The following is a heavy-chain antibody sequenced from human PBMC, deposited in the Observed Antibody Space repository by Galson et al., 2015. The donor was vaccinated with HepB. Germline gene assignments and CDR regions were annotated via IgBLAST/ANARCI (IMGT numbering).Heavy chain of an antibody. D-gene: IGHD3-10*01. Sequence: SVKVSCKASGDTFSSYGINWVRQAPGQPLQWMGLIIPVLGKTNHAQSFQARVTFSADTSTSTAYMEVTDLRFEDTAVYYCATAFRGLSEFWGQGTLVTVSS. CDR3: ATAFRGLSEF. V-gene: IGHV1-69*10. CDR2: IIPVLGKT. CDR1: GDTFSSYG. J-gene: IGHJ4*02.